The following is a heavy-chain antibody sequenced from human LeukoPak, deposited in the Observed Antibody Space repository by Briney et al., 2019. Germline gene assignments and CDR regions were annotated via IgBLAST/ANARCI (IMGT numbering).Heavy chain of an antibody. V-gene: IGHV4-4*07. J-gene: IGHJ2*01. CDR1: GGSISSYY. CDR3: ARGPILRFLEWSDWYFDL. Sequence: PETLSLTCTVSGGSISSYYWSWIRQPAGKGLEWIGRIYTSGSTNYNPSLKSRVTMSVDTSKNQFSLKLSSVTAADTAVYYCARGPILRFLEWSDWYFDLWGRGTLVTVSS. D-gene: IGHD3-3*01. CDR2: IYTSGST.